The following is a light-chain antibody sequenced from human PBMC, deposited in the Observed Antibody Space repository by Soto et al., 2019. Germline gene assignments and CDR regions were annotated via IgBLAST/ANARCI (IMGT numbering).Light chain of an antibody. CDR1: QSISTY. CDR3: QQRINWPLT. J-gene: IGKJ4*01. Sequence: ETVFTQSPATLSLSPGERATLSCRASQSISTYLAWYQQKPGQAPRLLIYDAVNRATGIPARFSGSGSGTDFTLIIDSLAPEDFAVYYCQQRINWPLTFGGGTKVDI. CDR2: DAV. V-gene: IGKV3-11*01.